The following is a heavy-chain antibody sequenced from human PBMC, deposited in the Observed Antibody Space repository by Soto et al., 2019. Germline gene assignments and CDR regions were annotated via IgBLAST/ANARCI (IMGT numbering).Heavy chain of an antibody. V-gene: IGHV3-23*01. Sequence: GGSLRLSCAASGFTFSSYAMSWVRQAPGKGLEWVSAISGSGGSTYYADSVKGRFTISRDNSKNTLYLQMNSLRAEDTAEYYGAKVVAVTKIGDSSAFDIWGQGTMVTVSS. CDR2: ISGSGGST. J-gene: IGHJ3*02. D-gene: IGHD3-10*02. CDR3: AKVVAVTKIGDSSAFDI. CDR1: GFTFSSYA.